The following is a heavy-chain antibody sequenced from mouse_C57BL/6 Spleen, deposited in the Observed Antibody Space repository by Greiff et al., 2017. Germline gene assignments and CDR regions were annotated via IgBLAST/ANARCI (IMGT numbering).Heavy chain of an antibody. D-gene: IGHD2-5*01. CDR1: GFTFSDYY. J-gene: IGHJ3*01. CDR3: ARAYSNGGFAY. CDR2: INYDGSST. V-gene: IGHV5-16*01. Sequence: LQESEGGLVQPGSSMKLSCTASGFTFSDYYMAWVRQVPEKGLEWVANINYDGSSTYYLDSLKSRFIISRDNAKNILYLQMSSLKSEDTATYYCARAYSNGGFAYWGQGTLVTVSA.